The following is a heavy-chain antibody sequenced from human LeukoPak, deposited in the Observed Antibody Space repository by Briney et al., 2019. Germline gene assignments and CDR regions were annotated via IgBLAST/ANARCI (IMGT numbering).Heavy chain of an antibody. J-gene: IGHJ4*02. D-gene: IGHD6-19*01. CDR1: GFTLSTYA. Sequence: PGGSLRLSCAASGFTLSTYAMHWVRQAPGKGLEWVAVISYDGGTKYHADSVKGRFTISRDHSKNTLFLQMNSLRGEDTAVYYCAREYSSVWSSFDYWGQGTLVTVSS. CDR3: AREYSSVWSSFDY. V-gene: IGHV3-30-3*01. CDR2: ISYDGGTK.